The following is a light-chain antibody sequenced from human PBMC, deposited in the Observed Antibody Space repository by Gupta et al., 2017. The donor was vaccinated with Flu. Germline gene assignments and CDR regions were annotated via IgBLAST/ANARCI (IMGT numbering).Light chain of an antibody. CDR2: DDS. V-gene: IGLV3-21*02. CDR3: QVWDSSSDHVV. Sequence: SYVLTQPPSVSVAPGQTARITCGGNNIGSKAVHGYQQKPGQAPVLIVNDDSDRPSGIPERFSGSNSGNTATLTITRVEAGDEADYYCQVWDSSSDHVVFGGGTKLTVL. J-gene: IGLJ2*01. CDR1: NIGSKA.